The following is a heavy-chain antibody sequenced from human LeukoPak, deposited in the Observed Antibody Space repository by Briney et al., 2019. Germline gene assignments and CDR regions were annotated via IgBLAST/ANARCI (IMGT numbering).Heavy chain of an antibody. J-gene: IGHJ2*01. D-gene: IGHD6-13*01. CDR3: AKLDKPLPSSSWRAKGYYWYFDL. Sequence: GGSLRLSCAASGFTFSSYAMSWVRQAPAKGLEWVLAISGSGGSKYYADSVKGRFTIPRDNSKNTLYLQMNSLRAEDTAVYYCAKLDKPLPSSSWRAKGYYWYFDLWGRGTLVTVSS. V-gene: IGHV3-23*01. CDR2: ISGSGGSK. CDR1: GFTFSSYA.